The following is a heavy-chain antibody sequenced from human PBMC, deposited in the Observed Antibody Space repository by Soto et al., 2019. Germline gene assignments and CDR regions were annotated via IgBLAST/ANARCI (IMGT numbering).Heavy chain of an antibody. CDR2: IWYDGSIK. V-gene: IGHV3-33*01. D-gene: IGHD4-17*01. CDR3: ARTLDYDYGDLTEDY. CDR1: GFTFSSYG. J-gene: IGHJ4*02. Sequence: QVRLVESGGGVVQPGRSLRLSCAASGFTFSSYGMHWVRQAPGKGLEWVAVIWYDGSIKNYADSVKGRFTISRDNSKNTLYLQMNSLRAEDTAVYYCARTLDYDYGDLTEDYWGQGTLVTVSS.